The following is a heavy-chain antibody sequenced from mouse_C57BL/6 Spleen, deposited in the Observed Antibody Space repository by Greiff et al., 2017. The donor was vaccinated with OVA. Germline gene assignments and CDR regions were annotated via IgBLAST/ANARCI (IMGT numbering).Heavy chain of an antibody. V-gene: IGHV1-53*01. Sequence: QVQLQQSGTELVKPGASVKLSCKASGYTFTSYWMHWVKQRPGQGLEWIGNINPSNGGPNYNEKFKSKATLTVDKSSSTAYMQLSSLTSEDSAVYYCASTIVGYAMDYWGQGTSVTVSS. CDR3: ASTIVGYAMDY. CDR1: GYTFTSYW. J-gene: IGHJ4*01. CDR2: INPSNGGP. D-gene: IGHD1-1*01.